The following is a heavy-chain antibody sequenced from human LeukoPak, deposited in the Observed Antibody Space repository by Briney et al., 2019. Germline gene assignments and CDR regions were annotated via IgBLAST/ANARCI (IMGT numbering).Heavy chain of an antibody. CDR2: INPSGATT. J-gene: IGHJ4*02. CDR3: AKEGNSGWVPKY. D-gene: IGHD6-19*01. V-gene: IGHV1-46*01. CDR1: GYTFISYY. Sequence: GASVKVSCKASGYTFISYYIHWVRQAPGQGLEWMGMINPSGATTTYAQNFQGRVTMTRDTSTRTAYMELSSLRSEDTAVYYCAKEGNSGWVPKYWGQGTLVTVSS.